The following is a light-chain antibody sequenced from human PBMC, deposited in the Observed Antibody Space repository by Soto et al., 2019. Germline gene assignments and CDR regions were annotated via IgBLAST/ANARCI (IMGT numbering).Light chain of an antibody. CDR1: QGVSSY. CDR3: QQYSDSSGA. CDR2: GTS. V-gene: IGKV3-15*01. Sequence: EIVLTQSPATLSLSPGDRATLSCRASQGVSSYLAWYQQKPGQAPRLLIYGTSTRASGIPSRFSGSGSGTDFALTISSLQPDDFATYYCQQYSDSSGAFGQGTKVDIK. J-gene: IGKJ1*01.